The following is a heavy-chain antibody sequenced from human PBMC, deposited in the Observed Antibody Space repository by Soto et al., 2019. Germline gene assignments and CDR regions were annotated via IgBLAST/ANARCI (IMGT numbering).Heavy chain of an antibody. CDR2: ISASDIST. CDR3: AKAGDNSSVHH. V-gene: IGHV3-23*01. J-gene: IGHJ5*02. D-gene: IGHD2-21*01. CDR1: GFTFSSYA. Sequence: GGSLRLSCAASGFTFSSYAMNWVRQAPGKGLEWVSAISASDISTYYADSAKGRFTISRDNSKNTLYLQLNSLRAEDTAVYYCAKAGDNSSVHHWGQGTLVRFSS.